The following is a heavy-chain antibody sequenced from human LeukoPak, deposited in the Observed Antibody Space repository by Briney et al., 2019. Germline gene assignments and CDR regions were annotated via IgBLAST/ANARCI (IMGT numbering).Heavy chain of an antibody. J-gene: IGHJ4*02. CDR2: IKQDGSEK. CDR3: ARAVNIDY. D-gene: IGHD4-17*01. Sequence: GGSLRLSCAASGFTFSSYSMNWVRQAPGKGLEWVANIKQDGSEKYYVDSVKGRFTISRDNAKNSLYLQMNSLRAEDTAVYYCARAVNIDYWGQGSLVTVSS. CDR1: GFTFSSYS. V-gene: IGHV3-7*01.